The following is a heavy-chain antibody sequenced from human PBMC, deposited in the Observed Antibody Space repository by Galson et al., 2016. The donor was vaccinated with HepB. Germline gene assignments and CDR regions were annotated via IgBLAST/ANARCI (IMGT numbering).Heavy chain of an antibody. V-gene: IGHV3-23*01. J-gene: IGHJ4*02. D-gene: IGHD1/OR15-1a*01. CDR1: GFTFSNSA. CDR2: ISGSSDTT. Sequence: SLRLSCAASGFTFSNSAMSWVRQAPGKGLEWVSSISGSSDTTDYADSVRGRFTISRDNSKNTLFLQMNSLRAEDTAVYYCAKSPPGRWHNILYYFDYWGQGTLVTVSS. CDR3: AKSPPGRWHNILYYFDY.